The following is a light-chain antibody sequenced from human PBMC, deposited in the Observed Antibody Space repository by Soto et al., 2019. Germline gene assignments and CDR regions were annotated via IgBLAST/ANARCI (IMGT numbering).Light chain of an antibody. CDR3: GSYTGNIHV. J-gene: IGLJ1*01. Sequence: QSALTQPASVSGSPGQSMTIYCTGTSGDVGGYKFVSWYQQHAGKAPKLMIYEVSSRPSGVSSRFSGSKSGNTASLTISGLQAVDEADYFCGSYTGNIHVFGNGTKVTVL. CDR1: SGDVGGYKF. CDR2: EVS. V-gene: IGLV2-14*01.